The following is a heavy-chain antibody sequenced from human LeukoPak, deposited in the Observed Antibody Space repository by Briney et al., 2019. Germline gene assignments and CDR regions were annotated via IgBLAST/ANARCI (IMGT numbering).Heavy chain of an antibody. CDR1: GGSISSHY. CDR2: IYYSGST. D-gene: IGHD1-26*01. J-gene: IGHJ3*02. Sequence: SETLSLTCTVSGGSISSHYWSWIRQPPGKGQEWIGYIYYSGSTNYNPSLKSRVTISVDTSKNQFSLKLSSVTAADTAVYSCARGWVGAFDIWGQGTMVTVSS. CDR3: ARGWVGAFDI. V-gene: IGHV4-59*11.